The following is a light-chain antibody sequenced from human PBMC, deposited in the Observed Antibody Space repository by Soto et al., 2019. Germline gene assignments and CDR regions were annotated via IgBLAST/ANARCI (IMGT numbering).Light chain of an antibody. V-gene: IGLV1-36*01. CDR3: AAWDDSLNVVV. J-gene: IGLJ2*01. CDR2: YDD. Sequence: QSVLTQPPSVSEAPRQRVTISCSGSSSNLGNNAVNWYQQLPGNAPKLLIYYDDLLPSGVSDRFSGSKSGTSASLAISGLEYEDEADYYCAAWDDSLNVVVFGGGTKLTVL. CDR1: SSNLGNNA.